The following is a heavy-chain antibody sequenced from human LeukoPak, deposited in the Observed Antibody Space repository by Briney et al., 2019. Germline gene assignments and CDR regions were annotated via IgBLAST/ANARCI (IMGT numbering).Heavy chain of an antibody. Sequence: GGSLRLSCAASGFTFSGYWMSWVRQAPGKGLEWVGNVEKDGSEKGYVGSVKGRFTISRDNAKNSLYLQMNSLRAEDTGVCYCVRDLGWFRFDHWGQGALVTVSS. CDR3: VRDLGWFRFDH. J-gene: IGHJ4*02. D-gene: IGHD4-23*01. V-gene: IGHV3-7*01. CDR1: GFTFSGYW. CDR2: VEKDGSEK.